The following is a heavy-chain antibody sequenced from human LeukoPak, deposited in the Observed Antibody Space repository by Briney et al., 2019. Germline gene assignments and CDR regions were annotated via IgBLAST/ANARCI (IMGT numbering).Heavy chain of an antibody. J-gene: IGHJ3*02. D-gene: IGHD5-24*01. CDR1: GGSLSTYY. CDR2: IYYSGST. CDR3: ARALVEMATMGDAFDI. Sequence: SETLSLTCTVSGGSLSTYYWSWIRQPPGKGLEWIGYIYYSGSTSYNPSLKSRVTISVDTSKNQFSLKLSSVTAADTAVYYCARALVEMATMGDAFDIWGQGTMVTVSS. V-gene: IGHV4-59*01.